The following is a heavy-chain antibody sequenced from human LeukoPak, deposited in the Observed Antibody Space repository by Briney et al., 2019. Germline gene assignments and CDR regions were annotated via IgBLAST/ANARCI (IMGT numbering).Heavy chain of an antibody. V-gene: IGHV4-31*03. CDR2: IYYSGST. J-gene: IGHJ4*02. Sequence: SETLSLTCTVSGGSISSSSYYWGWIRQPPGKGLEWIGYIYYSGSTYYSPSLKSRVTISVDTSKNQFSLKLSSVTAADTAVYYCARFSQAGIPGIAAAAGYWGQGTLVTVSS. D-gene: IGHD6-13*01. CDR3: ARFSQAGIPGIAAAAGY. CDR1: GGSISSSSYY.